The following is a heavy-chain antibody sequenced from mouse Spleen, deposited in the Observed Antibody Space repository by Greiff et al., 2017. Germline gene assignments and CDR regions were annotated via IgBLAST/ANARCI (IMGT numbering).Heavy chain of an antibody. Sequence: VQLQESDAELVKPGASVKISCKVSGYTFTDHTIHWMKQRPEQGLEWIGYIYPRDGSTKYNEKFKGKATLTADKSSSTAYMQLNSLTSEDSAVYFCARRHYGSSSWFAYWGQGTLVTVSA. CDR1: GYTFTDHT. CDR2: IYPRDGST. D-gene: IGHD1-1*01. J-gene: IGHJ3*01. CDR3: ARRHYGSSSWFAY. V-gene: IGHV1-78*01.